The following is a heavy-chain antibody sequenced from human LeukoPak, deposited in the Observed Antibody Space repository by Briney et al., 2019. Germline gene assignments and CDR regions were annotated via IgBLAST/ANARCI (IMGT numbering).Heavy chain of an antibody. Sequence: SETLSLTCTVSGGSTSSYYWSWIRQPAGKGLEWIGRIYASGSITYNPSLKSRVTISLDTSKNQFSLKLRSVTAADTAVYYCARMGSYCGGDCYSDYWGQGTLVTVSS. CDR3: ARMGSYCGGDCYSDY. CDR2: IYASGSI. CDR1: GGSTSSYY. J-gene: IGHJ4*02. V-gene: IGHV4-4*07. D-gene: IGHD2-21*02.